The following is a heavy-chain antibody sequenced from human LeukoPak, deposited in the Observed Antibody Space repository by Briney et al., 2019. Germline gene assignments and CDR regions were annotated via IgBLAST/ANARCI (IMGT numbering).Heavy chain of an antibody. J-gene: IGHJ6*03. V-gene: IGHV3-7*01. D-gene: IGHD3-3*01. Sequence: PGGSLRLSCAASEFTFSTYWMSWVRQAPGKGLEWVADIKQDGSEKYYVHSVKARFTISRDTAKNSLYLQMNSLRAADTAVYYCARVEEEGKDFWSGYLLYYMDVWGKGTTVTVSS. CDR2: IKQDGSEK. CDR1: EFTFSTYW. CDR3: ARVEEEGKDFWSGYLLYYMDV.